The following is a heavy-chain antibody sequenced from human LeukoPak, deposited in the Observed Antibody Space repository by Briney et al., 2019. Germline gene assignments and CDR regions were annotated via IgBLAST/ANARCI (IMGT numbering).Heavy chain of an antibody. CDR2: IYPSDSDT. Sequence: GESLKISCQGSGYSFTSYWIAWVRQMPGKGLESMGIIYPSDSDTRYSPSFQGQVPISADKSISTAHLQWSSLQASATAMYYCARRVKLSSGTHQFDFWGQGTLVTVSS. V-gene: IGHV5-51*01. CDR1: GYSFTSYW. CDR3: ARRVKLSSGTHQFDF. D-gene: IGHD3-10*01. J-gene: IGHJ4*02.